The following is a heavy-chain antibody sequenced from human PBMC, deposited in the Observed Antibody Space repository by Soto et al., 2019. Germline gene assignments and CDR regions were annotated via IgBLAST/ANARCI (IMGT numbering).Heavy chain of an antibody. J-gene: IGHJ4*03. CDR2: IKLDGSER. V-gene: IGHV3-7*03. CDR1: GFTFSSYW. D-gene: IGHD6-13*01. CDR3: ARAVKLAVPAATGYFDF. Sequence: HPGGSLRLSCEASGFTFSSYWMSWVRQAPGKGLEWVANIKLDGSERYYVDSVRGRFTISRDNAKNSLFLQMDSLRAEDTAVYYCARAVKLAVPAATGYFDFWGQGTLVTVSS.